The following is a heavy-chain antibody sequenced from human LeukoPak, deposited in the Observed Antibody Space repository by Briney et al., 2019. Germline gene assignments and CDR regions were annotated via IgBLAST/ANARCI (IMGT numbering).Heavy chain of an antibody. J-gene: IGHJ4*02. V-gene: IGHV3-48*02. CDR3: ARDLISGAYTFDY. CDR1: GFTFSDFS. CDR2: ISSSSTTI. Sequence: PGGSLRLSCAASGFTFSDFSMNWVRQAPGKGLQWVSYISSSSTTIYYADSVKGRFTISRDNARNSLYLQMNSLGDEDTAVYYCARDLISGAYTFDYWGQGTLVTVSS. D-gene: IGHD1-26*01.